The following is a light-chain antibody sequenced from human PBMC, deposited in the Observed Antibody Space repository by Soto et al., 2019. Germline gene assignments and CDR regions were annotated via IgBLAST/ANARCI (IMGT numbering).Light chain of an antibody. CDR3: CSYAGSTTWV. CDR1: SSDVGGQKL. V-gene: IGLV2-23*01. Sequence: QSALTRPASVSGSPGQSITISCTGTSSDVGGQKLVSWYQQHPGKAPKVLLYEGSERPSGVSDRFSGSKSGNTASLTISGLQAEDEADYYCCSYAGSTTWVFGGGTKLTVL. CDR2: EGS. J-gene: IGLJ3*02.